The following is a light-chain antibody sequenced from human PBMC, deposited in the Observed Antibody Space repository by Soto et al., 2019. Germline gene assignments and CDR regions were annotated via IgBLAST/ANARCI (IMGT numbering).Light chain of an antibody. V-gene: IGKV3-20*01. CDR2: DAY. CDR1: QSVSSSC. CDR3: QQYCSSPFT. Sequence: EIVLTQSPGTLSLSPGERATLSCRASQSVSSSCLGWYQQKPGPAPRLLIYDAYSRVTGSPDRFSGSGSGTNFTLTISRLEPEDFAVYYCQQYCSSPFTFGQGTRLEIK. J-gene: IGKJ5*01.